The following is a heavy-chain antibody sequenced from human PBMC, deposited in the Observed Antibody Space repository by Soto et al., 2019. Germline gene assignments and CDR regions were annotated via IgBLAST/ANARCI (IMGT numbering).Heavy chain of an antibody. J-gene: IGHJ4*02. V-gene: IGHV3-73*02. Sequence: EVQLVESGGGLVQPGGSLKLSCAASGFTLSGSVIYWVRQASGKGLEWVGRIRSRSNGYATAYAASVRGRFTISRDGSKNTAYLQMDSLKTEDTAVYYCTRPGYSNYDSDYWGQGTLVTVSS. D-gene: IGHD5-12*01. CDR2: IRSRSNGYAT. CDR1: GFTLSGSV. CDR3: TRPGYSNYDSDY.